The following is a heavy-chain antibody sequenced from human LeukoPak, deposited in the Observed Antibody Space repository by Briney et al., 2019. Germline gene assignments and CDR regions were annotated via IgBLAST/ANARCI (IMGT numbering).Heavy chain of an antibody. CDR1: GFTFSAYG. V-gene: IGHV3-30*18. CDR3: AKDAQPRSRWFDP. J-gene: IGHJ5*02. Sequence: GGSLRLSCAASGFTFSAYGMHWVRQAPGKGLEWVAVISYDGNTKYYVDSVKGRFTISRDNAKNSLYLQMNTLRAEDTAMYYCAKDAQPRSRWFDPWGQGTLVTVSS. CDR2: ISYDGNTK. D-gene: IGHD3-16*01.